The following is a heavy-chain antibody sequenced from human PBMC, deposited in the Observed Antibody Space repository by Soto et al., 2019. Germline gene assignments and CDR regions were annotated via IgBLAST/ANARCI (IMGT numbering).Heavy chain of an antibody. V-gene: IGHV4-59*01. CDR3: ARGRIQLWYPFDY. Sequence: SGTLALTCTVLWGSLNSYYLRWVPLPPGKGLEWIGYIYYSGSTNYNPSLKSRVTISVDTSKNQFSLKLSSVTAADTAVYYCARGRIQLWYPFDYWGQATLGTLSS. D-gene: IGHD5-18*01. CDR1: WGSLNSYY. J-gene: IGHJ4*02. CDR2: IYYSGST.